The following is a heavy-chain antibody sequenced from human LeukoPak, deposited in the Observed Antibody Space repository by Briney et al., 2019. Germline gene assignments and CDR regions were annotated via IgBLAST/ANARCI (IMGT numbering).Heavy chain of an antibody. J-gene: IGHJ4*02. CDR2: INPNSGGT. CDR1: GYTFTGYY. Sequence: ASVKVSCKASGYTFTGYYMHWVRQAPGQGLEWMGWINPNSGGTNYAQKLQGRVTMTTDTSTSTAYMALRSLRSDDTAVYYCARGYCIGGTCYFDYWGQGTLVTVSS. CDR3: ARGYCIGGTCYFDY. D-gene: IGHD2-15*01. V-gene: IGHV1-2*02.